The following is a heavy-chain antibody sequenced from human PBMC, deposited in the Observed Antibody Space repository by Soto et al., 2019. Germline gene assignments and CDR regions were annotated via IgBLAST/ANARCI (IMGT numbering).Heavy chain of an antibody. D-gene: IGHD6-13*01. Sequence: GGSLRLSCAASGFAFSNFAIIFCGHAPGTGLEWVSSISGSGDKTYYLDSVKGRFTISRDNSKNTLYLHMNSLGAEDTAVYFCAKDYASTWYWYFDPWGQGTLVTVSS. CDR1: GFAFSNFA. CDR3: AKDYASTWYWYFDP. V-gene: IGHV3-23*01. J-gene: IGHJ5*02. CDR2: ISGSGDKT.